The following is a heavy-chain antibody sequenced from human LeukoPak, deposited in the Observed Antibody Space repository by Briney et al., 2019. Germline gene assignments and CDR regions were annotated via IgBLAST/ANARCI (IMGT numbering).Heavy chain of an antibody. Sequence: ASVKVSCKASGGTFSSYAISWVRQAPGQGLEWMGGIIPIFGTANYAQKFQGRVTITADESTSTAYMELSSLRSEDTAVYYCARGEGITFGGVIVPRVYFNWFDPWGQGTLVTVSS. D-gene: IGHD3-16*02. CDR2: IIPIFGTA. CDR3: ARGEGITFGGVIVPRVYFNWFDP. J-gene: IGHJ5*02. V-gene: IGHV1-69*13. CDR1: GGTFSSYA.